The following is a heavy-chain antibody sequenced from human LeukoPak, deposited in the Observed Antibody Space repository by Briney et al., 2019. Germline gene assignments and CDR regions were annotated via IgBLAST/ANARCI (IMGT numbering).Heavy chain of an antibody. CDR2: IYTSGST. Sequence: SETLSLTCTVSGGSISSYYWSWIRQPAGKGLEWIGRIYTSGSTNYNPSLKSRVTMSVDTSKNQFSLKPSSVTAADTAVYYCARDSYDILTGYYDYWGQGTLVTVSS. D-gene: IGHD3-9*01. V-gene: IGHV4-4*07. CDR3: ARDSYDILTGYYDY. CDR1: GGSISSYY. J-gene: IGHJ4*02.